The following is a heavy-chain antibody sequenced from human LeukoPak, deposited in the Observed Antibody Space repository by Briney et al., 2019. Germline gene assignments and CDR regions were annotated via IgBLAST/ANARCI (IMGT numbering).Heavy chain of an antibody. CDR3: ARVGYSSGWYGGYYFDY. Sequence: GGSLRLSCAASGFTFSSYAMHWVRQAPGKGLEWVAVISYDGSNKYYADSVKGRFTISRGNSKNTLYLQMNSLRAEDTAVYYCARVGYSSGWYGGYYFDYWGQGTLVTVSS. V-gene: IGHV3-30*04. CDR1: GFTFSSYA. CDR2: ISYDGSNK. D-gene: IGHD6-19*01. J-gene: IGHJ4*02.